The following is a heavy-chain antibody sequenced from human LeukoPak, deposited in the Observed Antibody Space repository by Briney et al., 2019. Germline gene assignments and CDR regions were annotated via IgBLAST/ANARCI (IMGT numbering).Heavy chain of an antibody. CDR2: IYYSGST. CDR1: GGSISSYY. CDR3: ARVYYGDSYWYFDL. V-gene: IGHV4-59*01. Sequence: SETLSLTCTVSGGSISSYYWSWIRQPPGKGLEWIGYIYYSGSTNYNPSLTSRVTISVDTSKNQFSLKLSSVTAADTAVYYCARVYYGDSYWYFDLWGRGTLVTVPS. D-gene: IGHD4-17*01. J-gene: IGHJ2*01.